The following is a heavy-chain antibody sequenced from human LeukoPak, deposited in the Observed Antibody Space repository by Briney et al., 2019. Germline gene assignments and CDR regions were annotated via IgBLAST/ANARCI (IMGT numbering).Heavy chain of an antibody. Sequence: GGSLRLSCAASGFTFSSYGMHWVRQAPGKGLEWVAVISYDGSNKYYADSAKGRFTISRDNSKNTLYLQMNSLRAEDTAVYYCATRWAAAGYPFDYWGQGTLVTVSS. D-gene: IGHD6-13*01. CDR1: GFTFSSYG. CDR2: ISYDGSNK. J-gene: IGHJ4*02. V-gene: IGHV3-30*03. CDR3: ATRWAAAGYPFDY.